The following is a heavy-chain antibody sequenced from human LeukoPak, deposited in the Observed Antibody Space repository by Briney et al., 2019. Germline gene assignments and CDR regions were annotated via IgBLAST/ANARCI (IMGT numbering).Heavy chain of an antibody. D-gene: IGHD6-19*01. J-gene: IGHJ3*02. Sequence: PSETLSLTCTVSGGSISSYYWSWIRQPPGKGLEWIGYIYYSGSTNYNPSLKSRVTISVDTSKNQFSLKLSSVTAADTAVYYCARHAPADTGDAFDIWGQGTMVTVSS. CDR2: IYYSGST. CDR3: ARHAPADTGDAFDI. CDR1: GGSISSYY. V-gene: IGHV4-59*01.